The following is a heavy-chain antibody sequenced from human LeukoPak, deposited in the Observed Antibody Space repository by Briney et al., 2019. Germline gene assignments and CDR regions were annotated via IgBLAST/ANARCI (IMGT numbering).Heavy chain of an antibody. D-gene: IGHD1-26*01. CDR2: ISGSGGST. J-gene: IGHJ5*02. CDR3: AKDLRSGSGSYLVA. V-gene: IGHV3-23*01. Sequence: GGSLRLSCAASGFTFSSYAMSWVRQAPGKGLEWVSTISGSGGSTYYADSVKGRFTISRDNYRNTLYLQMNSLRAEDTAVYYCAKDLRSGSGSYLVAWGQGTLVTVSS. CDR1: GFTFSSYA.